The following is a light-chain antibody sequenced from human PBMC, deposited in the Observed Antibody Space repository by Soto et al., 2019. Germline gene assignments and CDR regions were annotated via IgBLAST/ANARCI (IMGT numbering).Light chain of an antibody. CDR1: QSVSSH. J-gene: IGKJ5*01. CDR2: DAS. Sequence: AQSTAIVSLSRGVITKLSCRASQSVSSHFAWYQQKSGQAPRLLIYDASKRATGIPARFSGSGSGTEFALTISSLLSEYLLIRYCHQYIRGPACPFAQGTRLEIK. CDR3: HQYIRGPACP. V-gene: IGKV3D-15*01.